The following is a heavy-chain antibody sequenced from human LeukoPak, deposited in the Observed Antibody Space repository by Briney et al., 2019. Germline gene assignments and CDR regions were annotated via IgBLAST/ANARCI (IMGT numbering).Heavy chain of an antibody. CDR1: RYTFSDYY. D-gene: IGHD3-10*01. CDR2: INPNNGGT. CDR3: ARDNYGSGSYYKY. Sequence: GASVKVSCKASRYTFSDYYMHWVRQAPGQGLEWMGWINPNNGGTNYAQKFQGRVSMTRDTSISTVYMEVRRLRSDDTAVYYCARDNYGSGSYYKYWGQGTLVTVSS. J-gene: IGHJ4*02. V-gene: IGHV1-2*02.